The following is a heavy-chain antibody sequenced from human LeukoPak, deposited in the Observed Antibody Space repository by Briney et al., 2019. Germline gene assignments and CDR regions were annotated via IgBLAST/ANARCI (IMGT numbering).Heavy chain of an antibody. Sequence: SETLSLTCSVSGASINGFFWNWVRQTPGKGLEWIGYVSHRGATTSNPTLKSRVSITIDTSKSQISLTMTSVTAADSALYYCARDRRGSFYTFDLWGPGTTVSVS. D-gene: IGHD1-26*01. CDR3: ARDRRGSFYTFDL. V-gene: IGHV4-59*01. CDR2: VSHRGAT. CDR1: GASINGFF. J-gene: IGHJ6*02.